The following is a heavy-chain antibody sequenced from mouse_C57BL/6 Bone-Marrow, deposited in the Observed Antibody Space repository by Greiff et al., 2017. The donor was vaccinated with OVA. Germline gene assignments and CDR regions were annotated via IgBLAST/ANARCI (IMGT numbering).Heavy chain of an antibody. V-gene: IGHV1-59*01. D-gene: IGHD2-4*01. Sequence: QVQLQQPGAELVRPGTSVKLSCKASGYTFTSYWMHWVKQRPGQGLEWIGVIDPSDSYTNYNQKFKGKATLTVDTSSSTAYMQLSSLTSEDSAVYYCARGPIYYDYDFDFFAYWGQGTLVTVSA. J-gene: IGHJ3*01. CDR2: IDPSDSYT. CDR3: ARGPIYYDYDFDFFAY. CDR1: GYTFTSYW.